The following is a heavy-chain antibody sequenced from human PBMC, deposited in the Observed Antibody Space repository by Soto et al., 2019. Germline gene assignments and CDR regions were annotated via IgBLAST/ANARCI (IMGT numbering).Heavy chain of an antibody. Sequence: GGSLRLSCTASGFTFVDYSMSWFRQAPGKGLEWVGFIRSKAYGGTTEYAASVKGRFTISRDDSKSIAYLQMNSLKTEDTAVYYCTRDGMAVAGLDAFDIWGQGTMVTVSS. CDR1: GFTFVDYS. CDR2: IRSKAYGGTT. CDR3: TRDGMAVAGLDAFDI. J-gene: IGHJ3*02. V-gene: IGHV3-49*03. D-gene: IGHD6-19*01.